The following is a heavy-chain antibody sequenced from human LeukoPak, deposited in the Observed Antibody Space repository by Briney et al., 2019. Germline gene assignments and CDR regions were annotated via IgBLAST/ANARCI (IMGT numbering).Heavy chain of an antibody. J-gene: IGHJ6*03. CDR2: ISSSNTYI. CDR3: ARDRYYDILTGFFFMDV. CDR1: GFTFSNYN. D-gene: IGHD3-9*01. Sequence: GGSLRLSCAASGFTFSNYNMNWVRQAPGKGLEWVSSISSSNTYIYYADSVKGRFTISRDNAKNSLYLQMSSLRAEDTAVYYRARDRYYDILTGFFFMDVWGKGTTVTISS. V-gene: IGHV3-21*01.